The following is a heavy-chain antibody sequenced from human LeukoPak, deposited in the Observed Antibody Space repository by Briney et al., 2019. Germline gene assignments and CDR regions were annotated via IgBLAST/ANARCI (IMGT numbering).Heavy chain of an antibody. V-gene: IGHV3-30-3*01. Sequence: GRSLRLSCAASGFTFSSYAMHWVRQAPGKGLEWVAVISYDGSNKYYADSVKGRFTISRDNSKNTLYLQMNSLRAEDTAVYYCARVGESGSYDYWGQGTLVTVSS. J-gene: IGHJ4*02. D-gene: IGHD1-26*01. CDR3: ARVGESGSYDY. CDR1: GFTFSSYA. CDR2: ISYDGSNK.